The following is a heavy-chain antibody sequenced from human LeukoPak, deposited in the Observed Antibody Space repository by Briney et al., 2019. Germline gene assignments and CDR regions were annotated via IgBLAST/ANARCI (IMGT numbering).Heavy chain of an antibody. Sequence: GGSLRLSCAASGFTFSSYAMHWVRQAPGKGLEWVAVISYDGSNKYYADSVKGRFTISRDNAKNSLYLQMNSLRAEDTAVYYCARAFIRGQGTLVTVSS. CDR2: ISYDGSNK. J-gene: IGHJ4*02. CDR3: ARAFI. CDR1: GFTFSSYA. V-gene: IGHV3-30*04.